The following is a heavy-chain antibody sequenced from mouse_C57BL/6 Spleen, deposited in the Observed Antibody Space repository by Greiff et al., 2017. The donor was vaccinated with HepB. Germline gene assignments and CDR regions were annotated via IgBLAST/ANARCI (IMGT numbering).Heavy chain of an antibody. V-gene: IGHV3-6*01. CDR3: ATSSGQFAY. CDR2: ISYDGSN. Sequence: DVQLQESGPGLVKPSQSLSLTCSVTGYSITSGYYWNWIRQFPGNKLEWMGYISYDGSNNYNPSLKNRISITRDTSKNQFFLKLNSVTTEDTATYYCATSSGQFAYWGQGTLVTVSA. J-gene: IGHJ3*01. CDR1: GYSITSGYY. D-gene: IGHD3-2*02.